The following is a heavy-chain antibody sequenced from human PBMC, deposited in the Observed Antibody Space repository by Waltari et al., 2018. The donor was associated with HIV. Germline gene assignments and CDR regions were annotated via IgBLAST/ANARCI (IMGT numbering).Heavy chain of an antibody. V-gene: IGHV4-59*01. D-gene: IGHD6-19*01. CDR3: ARGRLSVAGSGFDY. Sequence: QVQLQESGPGLVKPSETLSLTCTVSGGSISSYYWSWIRQPPGKGLEWIGYIYYSGSTHYSPSLKSRVTISVDTSKNQFSLKLSSVTAADTAVYYCARGRLSVAGSGFDYWGQGTLVTVSS. J-gene: IGHJ4*02. CDR1: GGSISSYY. CDR2: IYYSGST.